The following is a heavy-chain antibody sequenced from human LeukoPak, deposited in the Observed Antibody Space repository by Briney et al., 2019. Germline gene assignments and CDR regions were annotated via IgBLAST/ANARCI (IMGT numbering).Heavy chain of an antibody. Sequence: RTYYRSKWYNDYAVSVKSRITINPDTSKNQFSLQLNSVTPEDTAVYYCAREEQQLVEFDYWGQGTLVTVSS. CDR3: AREEQQLVEFDY. D-gene: IGHD6-13*01. J-gene: IGHJ4*02. CDR2: TYYRSKWYN. V-gene: IGHV6-1*01.